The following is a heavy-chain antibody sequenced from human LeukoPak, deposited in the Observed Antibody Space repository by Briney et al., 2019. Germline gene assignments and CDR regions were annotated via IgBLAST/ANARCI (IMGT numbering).Heavy chain of an antibody. V-gene: IGHV3-49*04. J-gene: IGHJ6*02. CDR1: GFAIGDHA. Sequence: QPGQSLRLSCRGSGFAIGDHAMIWVRQAPGNVLEWGGFIRSKVYRGTTEYAPSVKGRFTISRDDSLSIAYLQMNSLITEDTAFYYCTRGPIQLWIHNGMDVWGQGTTVTVSS. CDR3: TRGPIQLWIHNGMDV. CDR2: IRSKVYRGTT. D-gene: IGHD1-1*01.